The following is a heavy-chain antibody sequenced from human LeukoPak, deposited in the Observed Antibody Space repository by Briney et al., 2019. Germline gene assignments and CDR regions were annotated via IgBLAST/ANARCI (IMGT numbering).Heavy chain of an antibody. D-gene: IGHD1-26*01. J-gene: IGHJ4*02. CDR1: GFTFSSYG. CDR3: ARDVFSGSYQFDY. V-gene: IGHV3-33*01. CDR2: IWYDGSNK. Sequence: GGSLRLSCAASGFTFSSYGMHWVRQAPGKGLEWVAVIWYDGSNKYYADSVKGRFTISRDNSKNMLYLQMNSLRAEDTAVYYCARDVFSGSYQFDYWGQGTLVTVSS.